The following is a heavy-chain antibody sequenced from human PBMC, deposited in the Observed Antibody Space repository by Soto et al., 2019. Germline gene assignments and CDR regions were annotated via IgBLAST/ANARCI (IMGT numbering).Heavy chain of an antibody. D-gene: IGHD5-18*01. Sequence: EVQLVESGGGLIQPGGSLRLSCAASGFTVSSNYMSWVRQAPGKGLEWVSVIYSGGSTYYADSVKGRFTISRDNSKNTLYLQMNSLRAEDTAVYYCARDRRGYSYGYLDYWGQGTLVTVCS. V-gene: IGHV3-53*01. J-gene: IGHJ4*02. CDR3: ARDRRGYSYGYLDY. CDR1: GFTVSSNY. CDR2: IYSGGST.